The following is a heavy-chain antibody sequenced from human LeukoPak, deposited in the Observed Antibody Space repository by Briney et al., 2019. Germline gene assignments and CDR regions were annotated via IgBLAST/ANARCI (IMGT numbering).Heavy chain of an antibody. CDR1: GGSISSDY. D-gene: IGHD4-11*01. CDR2: IYYSGRT. CDR3: ARGFYSPHY. Sequence: SETLSLTCTVSGGSISSDYWSWIRQPPGKGPEWIGYIYYSGRTYYNPSLKSRITISVDTSKSQFSLKLSSVTAADTAVYYCARGFYSPHYWGQGTLVSVSS. V-gene: IGHV4-59*01. J-gene: IGHJ4*02.